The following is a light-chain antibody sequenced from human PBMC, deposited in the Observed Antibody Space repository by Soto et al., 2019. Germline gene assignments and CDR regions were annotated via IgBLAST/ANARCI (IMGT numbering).Light chain of an antibody. J-gene: IGKJ5*01. CDR3: QQYNNWPPIT. CDR2: DSS. CDR1: QSVNSN. V-gene: IGKV3-15*01. Sequence: EILLTQSPGTLSLSPVERATLSCMASQSVNSNLAWYQQKPGQAPRLLIYDSSTRATGIPARFSGSGSGTEFTLTISSLQSEDFAVYYCQQYNNWPPITFGQGTRLEI.